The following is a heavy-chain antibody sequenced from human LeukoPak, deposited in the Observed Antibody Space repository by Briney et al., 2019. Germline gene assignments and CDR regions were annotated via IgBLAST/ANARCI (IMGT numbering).Heavy chain of an antibody. CDR3: SKIPYSDGSHWFEP. CDR2: ISANGINT. V-gene: IGHV3-23*01. Sequence: PGGSLRLSCAASRFSLSSHAMSWVRQAPGRGRECVLTISANGINTYYADSVKGRFTISRDNSRNTLYLQVNSLRAEDTAVYYCSKIPYSDGSHWFEPWGQGTLVTVSS. D-gene: IGHD5-24*01. CDR1: RFSLSSHA. J-gene: IGHJ5*02.